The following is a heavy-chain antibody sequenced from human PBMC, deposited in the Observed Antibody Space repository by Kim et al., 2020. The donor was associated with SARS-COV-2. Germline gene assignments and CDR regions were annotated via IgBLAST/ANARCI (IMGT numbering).Heavy chain of an antibody. CDR3: ASPQKYFDSRAVDV. Sequence: YADSVKGRFAISRDNSENTLYLQMNSLRADDTAVYYCASPQKYFDSRAVDVWGQGTLVTVSS. V-gene: IGHV3-66*01. J-gene: IGHJ3*01. D-gene: IGHD3-22*01.